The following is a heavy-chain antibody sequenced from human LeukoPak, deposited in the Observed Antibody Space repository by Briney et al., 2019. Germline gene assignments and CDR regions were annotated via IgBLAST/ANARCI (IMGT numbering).Heavy chain of an antibody. D-gene: IGHD3-16*01. CDR1: GFTFSGYW. Sequence: GGSLRLSCAASGFTFSGYWMSWVRQAPGKGLEWLANIESDGSEKYYVDSGKGRFTISRDNAKNSLYLQMNSLRPEDTAVYYCARMSRYGLDYWGQGTLVTVSS. CDR2: IESDGSEK. V-gene: IGHV3-7*04. J-gene: IGHJ4*02. CDR3: ARMSRYGLDY.